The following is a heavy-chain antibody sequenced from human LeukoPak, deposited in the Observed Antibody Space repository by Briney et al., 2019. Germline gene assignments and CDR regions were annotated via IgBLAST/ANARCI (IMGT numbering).Heavy chain of an antibody. J-gene: IGHJ3*02. D-gene: IGHD3-22*01. CDR1: GGSINSGSYY. Sequence: SETLSLTCTVSGGSINSGSYYWSWIRQPAGKGLEWIGRISTSGSTNYNPSLKSRVTMSVDTSKNQFSLMLSSVTAADTAVYYCTREADSPKGFHAVDIWGQGTMVSVSS. CDR3: TREADSPKGFHAVDI. V-gene: IGHV4-61*02. CDR2: ISTSGST.